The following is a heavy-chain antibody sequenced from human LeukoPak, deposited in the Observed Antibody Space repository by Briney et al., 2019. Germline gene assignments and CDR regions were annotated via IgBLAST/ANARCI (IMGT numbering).Heavy chain of an antibody. CDR2: IKSKTDGGTT. CDR3: TTESQVTYGMDV. D-gene: IGHD4-23*01. J-gene: IGHJ6*02. V-gene: IGHV3-15*01. Sequence: PGGSLRLSCAASGFTFSNFWMSWVRQAPGKGLEWVGRIKSKTDGGTTDYAAPVKGRFTISRDDSKNTLYLQMNSLKTEDTAVYYCTTESQVTYGMDVWGQGTTVTVSS. CDR1: GFTFSNFW.